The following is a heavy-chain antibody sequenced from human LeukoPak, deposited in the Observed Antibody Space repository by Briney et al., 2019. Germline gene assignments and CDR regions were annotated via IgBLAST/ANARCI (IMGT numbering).Heavy chain of an antibody. J-gene: IGHJ4*02. CDR3: ANRPDYYDSSGRTPDY. CDR1: GFTFSLYS. CDR2: ISDSGGST. D-gene: IGHD3-22*01. V-gene: IGHV3-23*01. Sequence: GGSLRLSCAASGFTFSLYSMNWVRQPPGKGLEWVSYISDSGGSTYYADSVKGRFTISRDNSKNTLYLQMNSLRAEDTAVYYCANRPDYYDSSGRTPDYWGQGTLVTVSS.